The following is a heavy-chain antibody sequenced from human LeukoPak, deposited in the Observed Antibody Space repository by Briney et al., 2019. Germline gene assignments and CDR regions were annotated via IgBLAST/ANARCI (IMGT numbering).Heavy chain of an antibody. CDR3: AKLYRAVTGMFFDY. V-gene: IGHV3-23*01. CDR2: ISGSGGST. J-gene: IGHJ4*02. CDR1: GFTFNIYS. D-gene: IGHD6-19*01. Sequence: GGSLRLSCAASGFTFNIYSMSWVRQAPGKGLEWASAISGSGGSTYYADSVKGRFTISRDNSKNTLYLQLNSLRAEDTAVYYCAKLYRAVTGMFFDYWGQGTLVTVSS.